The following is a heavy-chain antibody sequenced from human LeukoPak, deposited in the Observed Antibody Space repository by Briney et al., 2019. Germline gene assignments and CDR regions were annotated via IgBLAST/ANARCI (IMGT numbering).Heavy chain of an antibody. V-gene: IGHV3-7*01. CDR1: GFTFSSYW. CDR3: ASTGYSSGWYWDYYYYYMDV. CDR2: IKQDGSEK. J-gene: IGHJ6*03. Sequence: GGSLRLSCAASGFTFSSYWMSWVRQAPGKGLEWVANIKQDGSEKYYVDSVKGRFTISRDNAKNSLYLQMNSLRAEDTAVYYCASTGYSSGWYWDYYYYYMDVWGKGTTVTVSS. D-gene: IGHD6-19*01.